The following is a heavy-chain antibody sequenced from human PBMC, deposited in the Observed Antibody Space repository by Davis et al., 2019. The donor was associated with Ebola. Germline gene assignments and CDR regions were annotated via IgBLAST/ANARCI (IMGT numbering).Heavy chain of an antibody. CDR2: INPSGGST. Sequence: ASVKVSCKASGYTFTSYYMHWVRQAPGQGLEWMGIINPSGGSTSYAQKFQGRVTMTDDTSTDTAYMKLTSLRYEDTAVYYCAIGGRAGGFDYWGQGTLVTVSS. V-gene: IGHV1-46*01. CDR1: GYTFTSYY. J-gene: IGHJ4*02. CDR3: AIGGRAGGFDY.